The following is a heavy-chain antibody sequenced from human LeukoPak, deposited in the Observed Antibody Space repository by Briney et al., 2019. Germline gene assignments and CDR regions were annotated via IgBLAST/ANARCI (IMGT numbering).Heavy chain of an antibody. CDR1: GFTFSDHY. CDR3: ARGSSGVTISSYGMDV. V-gene: IGHV3-72*01. Sequence: GGSLRLSCAASGFTFSDHYMDWVRQAPGKGLEWVGRTKNKASSYTTQYAASVKGRFTISRDDSKNSLYLQMNSLKTEDTAVYYCARGSSGVTISSYGMDVWGKGTTVTVSS. J-gene: IGHJ6*04. CDR2: TKNKASSYTT. D-gene: IGHD3-9*01.